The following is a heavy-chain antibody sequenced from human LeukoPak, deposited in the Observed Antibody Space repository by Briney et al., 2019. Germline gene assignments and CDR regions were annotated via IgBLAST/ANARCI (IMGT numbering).Heavy chain of an antibody. J-gene: IGHJ4*02. Sequence: AGGSLRLSCITSGCTFSDYAMTWVRQAPGEGLEWGSGISGRGDGAFHAGSVKGRFTISRDNSKDTLYLQVNSLSAEDTAVYYCAHGPATSYYYDSSGYSDYWGQGTLVTVSS. D-gene: IGHD3-22*01. V-gene: IGHV3-23*01. CDR1: GCTFSDYA. CDR2: ISGRGDGA. CDR3: AHGPATSYYYDSSGYSDY.